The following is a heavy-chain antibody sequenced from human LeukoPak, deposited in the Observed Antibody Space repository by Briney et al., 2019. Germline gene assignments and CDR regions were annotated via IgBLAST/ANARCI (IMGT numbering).Heavy chain of an antibody. CDR3: TTKYGTGY. V-gene: IGHV3-15*01. Sequence: GGSLRLSCAASGFTFNNAWMSWVRQAPGKGLEWVGRIKGKTDGGTTDYAAPVKDRFTISRDDSQNTLSLQMNSLNTEDTAVYYCTTKYGTGYWGQGTLVTVSS. D-gene: IGHD3/OR15-3a*01. CDR1: GFTFNNAW. CDR2: IKGKTDGGTT. J-gene: IGHJ4*02.